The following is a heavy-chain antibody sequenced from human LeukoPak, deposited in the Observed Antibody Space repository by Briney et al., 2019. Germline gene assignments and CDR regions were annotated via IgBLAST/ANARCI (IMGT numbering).Heavy chain of an antibody. CDR2: ISGGGDIT. CDR1: VFNFANHA. CDR3: VREDTPATANY. J-gene: IGHJ4*02. D-gene: IGHD2-21*02. Sequence: GGCLRLSCAASVFNFANHAMSWVRQTPGKGLEWVSAISGGGDITYYADSVTGRFTISRDNSKDTLFLQMHSLRPGDMAVYYCVREDTPATANYWGQGTLVTISS. V-gene: IGHV3-23*01.